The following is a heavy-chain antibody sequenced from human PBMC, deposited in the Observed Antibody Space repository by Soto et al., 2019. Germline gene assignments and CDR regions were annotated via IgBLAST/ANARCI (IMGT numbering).Heavy chain of an antibody. Sequence: SETLSLTCAVSGDSISTFYWGWMRQAPGKELEWIGYVYHTGSTNYNAALKKGGTISVDRYKNKFPLKLTSANAADTAVYYCARGRTVRNYADDSSDYFYFFDYWGQGTQVTVSS. D-gene: IGHD3-22*01. CDR2: VYHTGST. CDR1: GDSISTFY. CDR3: ARGRTVRNYADDSSDYFYFFDY. V-gene: IGHV4-59*01. J-gene: IGHJ4*02.